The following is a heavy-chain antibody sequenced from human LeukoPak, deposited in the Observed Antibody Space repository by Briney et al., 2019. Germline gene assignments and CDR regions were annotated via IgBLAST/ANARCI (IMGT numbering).Heavy chain of an antibody. CDR1: GFTVSSSY. V-gene: IGHV3-66*01. CDR2: IYSDGST. CDR3: VRWSLTTVIT. D-gene: IGHD4-11*01. Sequence: GGSLSLSCAASGFTVSSSYMSWVRQAPGKGLEWVSVIYSDGSTYYADSVKGRFTISRDNSKNTLYLQMNSLRADDAAVYYCVRWSLTTVITWGQGTLVTVSS. J-gene: IGHJ5*02.